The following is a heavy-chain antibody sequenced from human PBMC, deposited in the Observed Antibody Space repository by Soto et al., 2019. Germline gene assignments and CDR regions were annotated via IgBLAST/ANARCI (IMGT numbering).Heavy chain of an antibody. V-gene: IGHV4-31*03. CDR3: ARSPGYCSSTSCYTWANWFDP. CDR1: GGSXSSGGYY. D-gene: IGHD2-2*02. Sequence: QVQXQESGPGLVXPSQTLSLTCTVXGGSXSSGGYYXXXXXXXPXXXLXWXXXIYYSGSTYYNPSLKSRVTISVDTSKNQFSLKLSSVTAADTAVYYCARSPGYCSSTSCYTWANWFDPWGQGTLVTVSS. J-gene: IGHJ5*02. CDR2: IYYSGST.